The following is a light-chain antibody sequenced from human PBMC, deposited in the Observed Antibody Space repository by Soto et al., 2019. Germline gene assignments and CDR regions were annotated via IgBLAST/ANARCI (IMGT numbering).Light chain of an antibody. Sequence: TQSPSTLSASVGDRVTITCRASQSVSSSYLAWYQHKPGQAPRLLIYGASSRATGIPDRFSGSGSGTDFTLTISRLEPEDFAVYYCQQYGRTPYTFGQGTKLEIK. CDR3: QQYGRTPYT. V-gene: IGKV3-20*01. CDR1: QSVSSSY. J-gene: IGKJ2*01. CDR2: GAS.